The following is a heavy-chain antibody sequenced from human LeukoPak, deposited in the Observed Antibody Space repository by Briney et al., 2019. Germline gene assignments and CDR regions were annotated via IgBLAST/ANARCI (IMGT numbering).Heavy chain of an antibody. D-gene: IGHD6-6*01. CDR1: GYTFTSYG. Sequence: ASVKVSCKASGYTFTSYGISWVRQAPGQGLEWMGWISAYNGNTNYAQKLQGRVTMTTDTSTSTAYMELRSLRSDDTAVYYCAASSLAALSSDYWGQGTLVTVPS. V-gene: IGHV1-18*01. CDR2: ISAYNGNT. CDR3: AASSLAALSSDY. J-gene: IGHJ4*02.